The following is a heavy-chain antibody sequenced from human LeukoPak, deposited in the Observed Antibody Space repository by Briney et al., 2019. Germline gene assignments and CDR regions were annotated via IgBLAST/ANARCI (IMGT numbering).Heavy chain of an antibody. CDR3: ASLGDSIY. CDR2: ISSSSSYI. D-gene: IGHD1-26*01. Sequence: GGSLRLSCAASGFTFSSYSMNWVRQAPGKGLEWVSSISSSSSYIYYADSVKGRFTISRDNAKNSLYLQMNSLRAGDTAVYFCASLGDSIYWGQGTLVTVSS. J-gene: IGHJ4*02. CDR1: GFTFSSYS. V-gene: IGHV3-21*01.